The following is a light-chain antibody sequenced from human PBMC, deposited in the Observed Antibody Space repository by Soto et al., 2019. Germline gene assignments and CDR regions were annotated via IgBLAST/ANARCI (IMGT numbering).Light chain of an antibody. V-gene: IGLV1-51*01. Sequence: QSALTQPPSVSAAPGQKVTISCSGSSSNIGNNYVSWYQQLPGTAPKLLIYDNNKRPSGIPDRFSGSKSGTSATLGITGLQTGDEADYYCGTWDSSLSAVVFGGGTKL. CDR1: SSNIGNNY. CDR3: GTWDSSLSAVV. CDR2: DNN. J-gene: IGLJ2*01.